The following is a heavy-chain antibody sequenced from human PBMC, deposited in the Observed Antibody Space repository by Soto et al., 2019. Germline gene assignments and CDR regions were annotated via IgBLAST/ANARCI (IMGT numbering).Heavy chain of an antibody. V-gene: IGHV6-1*01. CDR1: GDSVSSNSAA. CDR3: ARGARSSSWYAYYYYGMDV. D-gene: IGHD6-13*01. CDR2: TYYRSKWYN. J-gene: IGHJ6*02. Sequence: SQTLSLTCAISGDSVSSNSAAWNWIRQSPSRGLEWLGRTYYRSKWYNDYAVSVKSRIAINPDTSKNQFSLQLYSVTPEDTAVYYCARGARSSSWYAYYYYGMDVWGQGTTVTVSS.